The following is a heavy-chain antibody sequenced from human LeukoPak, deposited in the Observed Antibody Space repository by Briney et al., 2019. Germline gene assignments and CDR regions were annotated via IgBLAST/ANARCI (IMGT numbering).Heavy chain of an antibody. CDR2: IKQDGSEK. CDR3: ARDHGRYCSGGSCYFGGFFEY. V-gene: IGHV3-7*03. CDR1: GFTVSFYA. J-gene: IGHJ4*02. Sequence: GGSLRLSCAASGFTVSFYAMSWVRQAPGKGLEWVANIKQDGSEKYYVDSVKGRFTISRDNAKNSLYLQMNSPRAEDTAVYYCARDHGRYCSGGSCYFGGFFEYWGQGTLGTVSS. D-gene: IGHD2-15*01.